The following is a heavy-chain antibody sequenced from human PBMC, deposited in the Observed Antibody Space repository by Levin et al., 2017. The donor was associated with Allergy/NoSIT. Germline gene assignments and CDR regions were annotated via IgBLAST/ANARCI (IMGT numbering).Heavy chain of an antibody. J-gene: IGHJ4*02. CDR1: GFTFRSYA. Sequence: LSLTCAASGFTFRSYAMHWVRQAPGKGLEWVAVISYDGSNKYYADSVKGRFTISRDNSKNTLYLQMNSLRAEDTAVYYCARGSRGSYPGYWGQGTLVTVSS. D-gene: IGHD1-26*01. CDR2: ISYDGSNK. V-gene: IGHV3-30-3*01. CDR3: ARGSRGSYPGY.